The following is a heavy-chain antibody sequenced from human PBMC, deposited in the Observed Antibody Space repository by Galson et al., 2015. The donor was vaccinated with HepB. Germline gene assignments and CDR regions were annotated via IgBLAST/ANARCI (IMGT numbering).Heavy chain of an antibody. J-gene: IGHJ5*02. CDR1: GYTFTYRY. CDR3: AFSLGGDPLEFDP. V-gene: IGHV1-45*02. Sequence: SVKVSCKASGYTFTYRYLHRVRQAPGQALEWMGWITPFNGNTNYAQKFQDRVTITRDRSMSTAYMELSSLRSEDTAMYYCAFSLGGDPLEFDPWGQGTLVTVSS. D-gene: IGHD2-21*02. CDR2: ITPFNGNT.